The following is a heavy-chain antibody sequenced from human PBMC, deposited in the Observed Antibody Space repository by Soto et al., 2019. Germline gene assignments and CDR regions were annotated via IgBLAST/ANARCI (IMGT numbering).Heavy chain of an antibody. V-gene: IGHV1-2*04. CDR3: ARNIVATITPYYYYGMDV. CDR2: INPNSGGT. CDR1: GYTFTGYY. Sequence: GASVKVSCKASGYTFTGYYMHWVRQAPGQGLEWMGWINPNSGGTNYAQKFQGWVTMTRDTSISTAYMELSRLRSDDTAVYYCARNIVATITPYYYYGMDVWGQGTTVTVSS. J-gene: IGHJ6*02. D-gene: IGHD5-12*01.